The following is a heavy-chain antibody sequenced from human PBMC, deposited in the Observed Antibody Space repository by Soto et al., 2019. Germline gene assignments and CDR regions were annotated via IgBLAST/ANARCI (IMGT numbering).Heavy chain of an antibody. V-gene: IGHV4-59*01. CDR3: AREGNLGRWLQPLDF. D-gene: IGHD5-12*01. CDR1: GDSISAYS. J-gene: IGHJ4*02. Sequence: QVQLQVSAPGLVKPSETLSLTCTVSGDSISAYSWSWVRQPPGKGLEWIGNIHYNGKNKYNPSLKSRVSISVDTSTNQFSLRLISVTAADTAKYFCAREGNLGRWLQPLDFWGQGTLVTVSS. CDR2: IHYNGKN.